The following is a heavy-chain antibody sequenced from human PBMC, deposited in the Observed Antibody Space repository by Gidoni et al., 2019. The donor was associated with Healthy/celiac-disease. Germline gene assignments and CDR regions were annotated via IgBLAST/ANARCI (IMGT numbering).Heavy chain of an antibody. Sequence: EVQLVESGGGVVRPGGSLRLSCAASGFTSDVYGMSWVRQAPGTGLAWVSGINWNGGSTGYADSVKGRFTISRDNAKNSLYLQMNSLRAEDKALYHCARGARWKYYYYGMDVWGQGTTVTVSS. CDR1: GFTSDVYG. D-gene: IGHD1-1*01. V-gene: IGHV3-20*01. CDR3: ARGARWKYYYYGMDV. CDR2: INWNGGST. J-gene: IGHJ6*02.